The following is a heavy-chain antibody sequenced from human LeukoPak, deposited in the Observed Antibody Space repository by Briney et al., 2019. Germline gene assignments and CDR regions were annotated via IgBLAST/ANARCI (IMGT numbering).Heavy chain of an antibody. CDR2: IIPIFGTA. D-gene: IGHD3-22*01. Sequence: ASVKVSCKASGVTFSSYAISWVRQAPGQGLEWMGGIIPIFGTANYAQKFQGRVTITADESTSTAYMELSSLRSEDTAVYYCARASSGYYAYHLDFQHWGQGTLVTVSS. J-gene: IGHJ1*01. CDR3: ARASSGYYAYHLDFQH. V-gene: IGHV1-69*13. CDR1: GVTFSSYA.